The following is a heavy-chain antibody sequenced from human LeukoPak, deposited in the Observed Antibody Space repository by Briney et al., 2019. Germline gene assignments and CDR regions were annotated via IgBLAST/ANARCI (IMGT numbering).Heavy chain of an antibody. D-gene: IGHD4-4*01. CDR2: ISVSGDST. V-gene: IGHV3-23*01. CDR1: GFTFSSYA. Sequence: GGSLRLSCAASGFTFSSYAMTWVRQAPGKGLEWVSGISVSGDSTFYADSVKGRFTISRDNSKNTLYLQMNSLRAEDTAVYYCAKDGRATTVTTLHYWGQGTLVTVSS. CDR3: AKDGRATTVTTLHY. J-gene: IGHJ4*02.